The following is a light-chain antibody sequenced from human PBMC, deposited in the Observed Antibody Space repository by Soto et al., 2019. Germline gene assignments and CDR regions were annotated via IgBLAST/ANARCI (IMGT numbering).Light chain of an antibody. J-gene: IGLJ1*01. V-gene: IGLV2-14*01. Sequence: QSALTQPASVSGSPGQSITISCTGTSSDVGGYNYVSWYQHHPGKAPRLMTYAISNRPSGVSSRFSGSKSGNTASLTISGLQAEDEADYYCSSYTSSSTYVFGTGTKLTVL. CDR2: AIS. CDR1: SSDVGGYNY. CDR3: SSYTSSSTYV.